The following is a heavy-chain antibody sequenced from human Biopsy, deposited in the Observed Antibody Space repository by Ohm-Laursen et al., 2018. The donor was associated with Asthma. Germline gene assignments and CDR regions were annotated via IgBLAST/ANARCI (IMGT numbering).Heavy chain of an antibody. CDR2: ISWNSGII. D-gene: IGHD1-1*01. CDR1: GFSFDDYA. CDR3: VRDGTDDAFDI. V-gene: IGHV3-9*01. J-gene: IGHJ3*02. Sequence: SLRLSCAASGFSFDDYAMFWVRQAPGKGLEWVSGISWNSGIIGYADSVKGRFTMARDNSKNTLDLQMNSLREEDTAVYYCVRDGTDDAFDIWGQGTVVSVSS.